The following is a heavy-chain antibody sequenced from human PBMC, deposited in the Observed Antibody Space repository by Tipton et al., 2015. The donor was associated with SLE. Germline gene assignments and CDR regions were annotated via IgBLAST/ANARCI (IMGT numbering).Heavy chain of an antibody. J-gene: IGHJ4*02. V-gene: IGHV4-34*01. Sequence: TLSLTCAVYGGSFSTYYWSWIRQPPGKGLEWIGEINHSGSTNYNPSLKSRVTISVDTSKNQFSPKLSSVTAADTAVYYCARGDNYVWGSYRSYYFDYWGQGTLVTVSS. CDR2: INHSGST. CDR1: GGSFSTYY. D-gene: IGHD3-16*02. CDR3: ARGDNYVWGSYRSYYFDY.